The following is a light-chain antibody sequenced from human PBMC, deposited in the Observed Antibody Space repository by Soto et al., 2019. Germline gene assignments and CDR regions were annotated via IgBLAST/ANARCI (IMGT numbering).Light chain of an antibody. Sequence: DIQMTQSPSTLSASVGDRVTITCRAGQSISNLLAWYQQKPGRAPKLLIFKASSLESRVPSRFSSSGSGKEFTLTISSLQPDDFATYYCQQYNTYWTFGQGTKVEIK. CDR3: QQYNTYWT. CDR2: KAS. V-gene: IGKV1-5*03. J-gene: IGKJ1*01. CDR1: QSISNL.